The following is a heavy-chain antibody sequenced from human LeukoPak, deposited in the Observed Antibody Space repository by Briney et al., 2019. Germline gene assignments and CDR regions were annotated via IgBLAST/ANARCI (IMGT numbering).Heavy chain of an antibody. V-gene: IGHV3-74*01. Sequence: GGSLRLSCAASGNYWMHWVRQAPGKGLVWVSHVNSDGSWTSYADSVKGRFTISKDNAKNTVYLQMNSLRAEDTAVYYCARGSGLPGYWGRGTLVTVSS. CDR2: VNSDGSWT. CDR1: GNYW. CDR3: ARGSGLPGY. D-gene: IGHD3-10*01. J-gene: IGHJ4*02.